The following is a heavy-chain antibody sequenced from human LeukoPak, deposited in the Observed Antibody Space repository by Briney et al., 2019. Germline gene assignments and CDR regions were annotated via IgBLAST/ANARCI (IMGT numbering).Heavy chain of an antibody. Sequence: PGGSLRLSCAASGFTFSSYAMSWVRQAPGKGLEWVSAISGSGGSTYYADSVKGRFTISRDNSKNTLYLQMNSLRAEDTAVYYCAKDSTYSGSYYGDYWGQGTLATVSS. V-gene: IGHV3-23*01. D-gene: IGHD1-26*01. CDR3: AKDSTYSGSYYGDY. J-gene: IGHJ4*02. CDR2: ISGSGGST. CDR1: GFTFSSYA.